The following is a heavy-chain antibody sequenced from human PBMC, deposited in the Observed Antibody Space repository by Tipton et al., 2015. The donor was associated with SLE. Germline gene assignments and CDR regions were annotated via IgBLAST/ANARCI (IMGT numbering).Heavy chain of an antibody. D-gene: IGHD3-16*01. CDR2: IYYSGST. CDR3: ARAYSYANFDY. J-gene: IGHJ4*02. Sequence: TLSLTCTVSGGSISSSSYYWGWIRQPPGKGLEWIGYIYYSGSTYYNPSLKSRVIISVDTSKNQFSLKLSSVTSADTAVYYCARAYSYANFDYWGQGTQVTVSS. V-gene: IGHV4-31*03. CDR1: GGSISSSSYY.